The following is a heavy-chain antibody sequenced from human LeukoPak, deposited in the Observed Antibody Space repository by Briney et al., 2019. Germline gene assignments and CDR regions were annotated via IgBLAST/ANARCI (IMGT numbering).Heavy chain of an antibody. CDR3: ARAGGDRFDY. D-gene: IGHD4-17*01. Sequence: PSETLSLTCTVSGGSPSTYYWSWIRQPPGKGLEWIGYVYYGGITHYNPSLKSRVTITLDTSKNQFSLKLTSVTAADTAVYYGARAGGDRFDYWGQGSLVTVSS. J-gene: IGHJ4*02. V-gene: IGHV4-59*01. CDR1: GGSPSTYY. CDR2: VYYGGIT.